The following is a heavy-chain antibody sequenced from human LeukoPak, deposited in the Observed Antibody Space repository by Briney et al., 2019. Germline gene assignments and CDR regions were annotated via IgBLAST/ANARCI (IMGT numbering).Heavy chain of an antibody. D-gene: IGHD4-17*01. CDR2: ISSSSSYI. Sequence: GGSLRLSCAASGFTFSSYSMNWVRQAPGKGLEWVSSISSSSSYIYYADSVKGRFTISRDNAKNSLYLQMNSLRAEDTAVYYCARSQEPHRTTVIMFDYWGQGTLVTVSS. CDR3: ARSQEPHRTTVIMFDY. J-gene: IGHJ4*02. V-gene: IGHV3-21*01. CDR1: GFTFSSYS.